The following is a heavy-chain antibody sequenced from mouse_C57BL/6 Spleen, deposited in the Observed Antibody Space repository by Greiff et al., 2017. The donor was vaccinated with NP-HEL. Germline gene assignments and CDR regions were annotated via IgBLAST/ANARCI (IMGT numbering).Heavy chain of an antibody. CDR2: IDPSDSYT. J-gene: IGHJ1*03. V-gene: IGHV1-59*01. CDR3: ARGGSSHWYFEG. Sequence: QVQLQQPGAELVRPGTSVKLSCKASGYTFTSYWMHWVKQRPGQGLEWIGVIDPSDSYTNYNQKFKGKATLTVDTSSSTAYMQLSSLTSEDSAVYYCARGGSSHWYFEGWGTGTTVTVAS. D-gene: IGHD1-1*01. CDR1: GYTFTSYW.